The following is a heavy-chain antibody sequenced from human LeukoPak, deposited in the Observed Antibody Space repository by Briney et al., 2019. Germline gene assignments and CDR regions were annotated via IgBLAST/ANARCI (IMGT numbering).Heavy chain of an antibody. V-gene: IGHV3-23*01. Sequence: GGSLRLSCAASGFTFSSYAMSWVRQAPGKGLEWVSAISGSGGSTYYADSVKGRFTISRDNSKNTLYLQRNGLRAEDTAVYYWAKNPAYYYYYYMDVWGEGTTVTVSS. CDR1: GFTFSSYA. J-gene: IGHJ6*03. CDR3: AKNPAYYYYYYMDV. CDR2: ISGSGGST.